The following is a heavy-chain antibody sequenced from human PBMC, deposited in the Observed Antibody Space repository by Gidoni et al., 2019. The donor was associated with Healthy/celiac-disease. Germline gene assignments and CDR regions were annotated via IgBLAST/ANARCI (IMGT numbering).Heavy chain of an antibody. D-gene: IGHD3-16*01. V-gene: IGHV1-8*01. CDR2: MNPNSGNT. J-gene: IGHJ6*02. CDR1: GYTFTSYD. CDR3: ARGQTLFGYYYGMDV. Sequence: QVQLVQSAAEVKKPGASVQVSCKASGYTFTSYDINWVRQATGQGLEWMGWMNPNSGNTGYAQKFQGRVTMTRNTSISTAYMELSSLRSEDTAVYYCARGQTLFGYYYGMDVWGQGTTVTVSS.